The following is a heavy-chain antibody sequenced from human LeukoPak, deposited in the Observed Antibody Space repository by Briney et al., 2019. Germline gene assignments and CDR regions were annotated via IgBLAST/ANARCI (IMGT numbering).Heavy chain of an antibody. V-gene: IGHV1-2*02. CDR1: GYTFTGYY. Sequence: ASVTVSCKASGYTFTGYYMHWVRQAPGQGLEWMGWINPNSGGTNYAQKFQGRVTMTRDTSISTAYMELSRLRSDDTAVYYCARDATVTTRSDYWGQGTLVTVSS. J-gene: IGHJ4*02. CDR3: ARDATVTTRSDY. CDR2: INPNSGGT. D-gene: IGHD4-17*01.